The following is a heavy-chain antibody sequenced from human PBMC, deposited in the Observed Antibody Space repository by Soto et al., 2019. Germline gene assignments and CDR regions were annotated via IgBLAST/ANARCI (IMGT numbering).Heavy chain of an antibody. J-gene: IGHJ4*02. CDR1: GFSFSTYGVG. D-gene: IGHD1-20*01. CDR2: VYWDDDK. CDR3: SYVFWRGITHYFDY. Sequence: QITLKESGPTLVKPTQTLTLTCTFSGFSFSTYGVGVGWIRQPPEKALEWLAVVYWDDDKAYSPSLKSRLTITKYTSKNKVVLILTNVDPVDTATSYCSYVFWRGITHYFDYWGQGSLVTVSS. V-gene: IGHV2-5*02.